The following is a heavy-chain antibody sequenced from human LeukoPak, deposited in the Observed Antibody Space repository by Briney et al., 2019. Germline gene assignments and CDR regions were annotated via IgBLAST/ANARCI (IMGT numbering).Heavy chain of an antibody. CDR3: ASDYVDTAMVRGDYFDY. D-gene: IGHD5-18*01. J-gene: IGHJ4*02. CDR2: INPNSGGT. Sequence: ASVKVSCTASGYTFTGYYMHWVRQAPGQGLEWMGWINPNSGGTNYAQKLQGRVTMTRDTSISTAYMELSRLRSDDTAVYYCASDYVDTAMVRGDYFDYWGQGTLVTVSS. CDR1: GYTFTGYY. V-gene: IGHV1-2*02.